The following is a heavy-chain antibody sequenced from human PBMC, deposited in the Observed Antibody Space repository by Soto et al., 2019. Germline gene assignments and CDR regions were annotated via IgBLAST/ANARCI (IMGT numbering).Heavy chain of an antibody. CDR2: ISAYNGKT. V-gene: IGHV1-18*01. CDR1: GYTFTSYG. D-gene: IGHD3-22*01. J-gene: IGHJ5*01. Sequence: ASVKVSCKASGYTFTSYGISWVRQAPGRGLEWMGWISAYNGKTNYAQKLQGRVTMTTDTSTSTAYMELRSLRSDDTAVYYCASWVGGSLYDNSGKYDSWGQGTLVTVSS. CDR3: ASWVGGSLYDNSGKYDS.